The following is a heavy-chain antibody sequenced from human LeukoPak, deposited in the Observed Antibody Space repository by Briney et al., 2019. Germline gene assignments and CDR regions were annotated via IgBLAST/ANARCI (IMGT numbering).Heavy chain of an antibody. V-gene: IGHV4-59*12. CDR3: ARGGGGDIANNWFDP. D-gene: IGHD2-15*01. J-gene: IGHJ5*02. CDR2: IYYSGST. CDR1: GGSINNYY. Sequence: PSETLSLTCTVSGGSINNYYWSWIRQPPGKGLEWIGYIYYSGSTNYNPSLKSRVTISLDTSKNQFSLKLSSVTAADTAVYYCARGGGGDIANNWFDPWGQGTLVTVSS.